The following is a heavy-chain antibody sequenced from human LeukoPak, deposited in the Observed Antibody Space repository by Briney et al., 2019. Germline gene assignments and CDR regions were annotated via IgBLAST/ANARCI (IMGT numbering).Heavy chain of an antibody. D-gene: IGHD3-3*01. Sequence: PSETLSLTCTVSGGSISSGDYYWSWIRQPPGKGLEWIGYIYYSGSTYYNPSLKSRATISVDTSKNQFSLKLSSVTAADTAVYYCASGYDFWSGYYEGIFDIWGQGTMVTVSS. CDR1: GGSISSGDYY. V-gene: IGHV4-30-4*08. J-gene: IGHJ3*02. CDR3: ASGYDFWSGYYEGIFDI. CDR2: IYYSGST.